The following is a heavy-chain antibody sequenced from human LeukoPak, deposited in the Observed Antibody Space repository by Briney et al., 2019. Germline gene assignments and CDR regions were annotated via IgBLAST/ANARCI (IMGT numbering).Heavy chain of an antibody. CDR1: GVTFNNAW. CDR3: TTEGGTEYSSSWSDGGFDF. J-gene: IGHJ4*02. CDR2: IKSKTDGGTI. V-gene: IGHV3-15*07. Sequence: GGSLRLSCAASGVTFNNAWMNWVRQAPGKGLEWVGRIKSKTDGGTIDSAAPVKGRFTISRDDSKNTLYLQMNSLKIEDTAVYYCTTEGGTEYSSSWSDGGFDFWGQGTLVTVSS. D-gene: IGHD6-13*01.